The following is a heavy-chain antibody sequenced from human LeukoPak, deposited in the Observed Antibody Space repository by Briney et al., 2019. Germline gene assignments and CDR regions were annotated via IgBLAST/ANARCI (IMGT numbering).Heavy chain of an antibody. J-gene: IGHJ4*02. D-gene: IGHD3-22*01. CDR1: GFTYSSYA. Sequence: GGSLRLSCAASGFTYSSYAMSWVRQAPGKGLEWVSAISSSGITYYADSVKGRFTISRDNSKNTLYLQMNSLRAEDTAVYYCARDSSGAGYYFDYWGQGTLVTVSS. V-gene: IGHV3-23*01. CDR2: ISSSGIT. CDR3: ARDSSGAGYYFDY.